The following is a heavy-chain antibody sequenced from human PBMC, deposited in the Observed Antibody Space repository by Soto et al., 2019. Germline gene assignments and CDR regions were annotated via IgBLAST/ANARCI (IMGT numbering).Heavy chain of an antibody. CDR1: GDRVSSDITS. CDR3: ARGNALDV. Sequence: QGQLQQSGPGLVKPAQTLSLTCALSGDRVSSDITSWNWIRQSQSRGLEWLGRTYYRSKWFHDYAASVKSRITINPDTSKNQFSLELNAMTPEDTAVYYCARGNALDVWGQGTVVTVSS. V-gene: IGHV6-1*01. J-gene: IGHJ3*01. CDR2: TYYRSKWFH. D-gene: IGHD3-10*01.